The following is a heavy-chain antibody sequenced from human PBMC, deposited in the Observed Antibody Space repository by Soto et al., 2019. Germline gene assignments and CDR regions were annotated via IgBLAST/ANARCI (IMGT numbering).Heavy chain of an antibody. V-gene: IGHV3-23*01. CDR3: AKEKLWGGGFDY. J-gene: IGHJ4*02. CDR2: ISGRGGST. CDR1: GFTFSSYA. Sequence: EVQLLESGGGLVQPGGSLRLSCAASGFTFSSYAMSWVRQAPGKGLEWVSAISGRGGSTYYADSVKGRFTISRDNTKNTLYLQMNSLRAEDTAVYYCAKEKLWGGGFDYWGQGTLVTVSS. D-gene: IGHD5-18*01.